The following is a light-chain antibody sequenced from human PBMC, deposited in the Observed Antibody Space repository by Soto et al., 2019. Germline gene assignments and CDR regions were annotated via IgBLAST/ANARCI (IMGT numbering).Light chain of an antibody. CDR2: EVT. J-gene: IGLJ3*02. CDR3: SSFVAGNNYWV. V-gene: IGLV2-8*01. Sequence: QSVLTQPPSASGSPGRSVTISCTGTSSDVGGYDYVSWFQQHPGKAPKLIIYEVTKRPSGVPDRFSASKPGNTASLTVSGLQAEDEADYYCSSFVAGNNYWVFGGGTKLTVL. CDR1: SSDVGGYDY.